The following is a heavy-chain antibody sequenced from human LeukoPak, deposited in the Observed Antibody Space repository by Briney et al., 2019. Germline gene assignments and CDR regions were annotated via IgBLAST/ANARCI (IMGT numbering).Heavy chain of an antibody. Sequence: GASLRLSCAASGFTFSSYWMHWVRQGPGKGRVWVSRISNDGSSTSYADSVKGRFTISRDNANNTVYLQMNSLRAEDTAVYYCARVFNAFSFDLWGRGTLVTVSS. CDR3: ARVFNAFSFDL. CDR2: ISNDGSST. J-gene: IGHJ2*01. CDR1: GFTFSSYW. D-gene: IGHD2-21*01. V-gene: IGHV3-74*01.